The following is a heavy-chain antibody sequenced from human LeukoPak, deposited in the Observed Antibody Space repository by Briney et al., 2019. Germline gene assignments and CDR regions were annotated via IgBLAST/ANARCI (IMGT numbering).Heavy chain of an antibody. CDR2: IIPMFGTA. CDR1: GGTFSSYA. CDR3: ARVDSGYDSYGWYYYGKDV. D-gene: IGHD5-12*01. J-gene: IGHJ6*04. Sequence: AVRVSCRASGGTFSSYAISWVRQAPGEGVEWMGGIIPMFGTANYAQKFQGRVTIPAAQSTSTAYMELSSLRSEDTAVYYCARVDSGYDSYGWYYYGKDVWGKGTTVTVSS. V-gene: IGHV1-69*13.